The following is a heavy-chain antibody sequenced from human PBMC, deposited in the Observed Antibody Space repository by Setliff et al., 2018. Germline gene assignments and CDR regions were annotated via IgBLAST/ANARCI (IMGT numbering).Heavy chain of an antibody. CDR3: ARGGIYTEGYYYYMDV. V-gene: IGHV1-18*01. CDR1: DYTFLSYG. J-gene: IGHJ6*03. CDR2: ISAYTGKT. D-gene: IGHD1-26*01. Sequence: ASVKVSCKAADYTFLSYGLSWVRQAPGQGLEWMGWISAYTGKTDYAQNFQGRVTMTTDTSTSTGYMELRGLKFDDAAVYYCARGGIYTEGYYYYMDVWGKGTTVTVSS.